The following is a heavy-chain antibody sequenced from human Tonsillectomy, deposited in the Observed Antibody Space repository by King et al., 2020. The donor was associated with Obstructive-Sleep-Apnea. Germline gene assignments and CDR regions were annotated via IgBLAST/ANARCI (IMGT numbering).Heavy chain of an antibody. Sequence: QLQESGPGLVKPSETLSLTCTVSGGSISSSDYYWGWIRQPPGKGLEWIGSIYYSGSTYYNQSLKSRGTISLDTSKNHFSLRLSSVTAADTAVYYCVREDYGDFECAYWGQGTLVTVSS. D-gene: IGHD4-17*01. CDR3: VREDYGDFECAY. CDR2: IYYSGST. J-gene: IGHJ4*02. V-gene: IGHV4-39*07. CDR1: GGSISSSDYY.